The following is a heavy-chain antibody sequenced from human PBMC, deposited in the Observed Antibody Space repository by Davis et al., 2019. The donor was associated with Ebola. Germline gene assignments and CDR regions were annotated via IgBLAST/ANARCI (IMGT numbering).Heavy chain of an antibody. D-gene: IGHD2-8*02. V-gene: IGHV4-61*08. Sequence: MPSETLSLTCTVSGGSISSGGYYWSWIRQPPGKGLEWIGYIYYSGSTNYNPSLKSRVTISVDTSKNQFSLKLSSVTAADTAVYYCARESWGTGWFDPWGQGTLVTVSS. CDR1: GGSISSGGYY. J-gene: IGHJ5*02. CDR2: IYYSGST. CDR3: ARESWGTGWFDP.